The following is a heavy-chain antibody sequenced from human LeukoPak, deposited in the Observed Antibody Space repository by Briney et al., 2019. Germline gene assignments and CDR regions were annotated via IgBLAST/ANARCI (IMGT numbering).Heavy chain of an antibody. Sequence: PSQTLSLTCAVSGGSISSDGYSWSWIRQPPGKGLEWIGYIYHSGSTYYNPSLKSRVTISLDRSKNQFSLKLSSVTAADTAVYYCARETWGFGAFDIWGQGTMVTVSS. CDR3: ARETWGFGAFDI. CDR1: GGSISSDGYS. D-gene: IGHD7-27*01. V-gene: IGHV4-30-2*01. J-gene: IGHJ3*02. CDR2: IYHSGST.